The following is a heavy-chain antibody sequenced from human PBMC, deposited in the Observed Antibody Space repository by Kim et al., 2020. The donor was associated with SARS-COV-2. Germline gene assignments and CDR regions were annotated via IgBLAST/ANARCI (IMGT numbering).Heavy chain of an antibody. CDR2: VKQDGSEK. D-gene: IGHD6-19*01. CDR3: ARDLRGAVAGTSDY. Sequence: GGSLRLSCAASGFTFSSYWMSWVRQAPGKGLEWVANVKQDGSEKYSVDSVKGRFTISRDNAKNSLYLQMSSLRAEDTAVYYSARDLRGAVAGTSDYWGQGELVTVSS. J-gene: IGHJ4*02. CDR1: GFTFSSYW. V-gene: IGHV3-7*01.